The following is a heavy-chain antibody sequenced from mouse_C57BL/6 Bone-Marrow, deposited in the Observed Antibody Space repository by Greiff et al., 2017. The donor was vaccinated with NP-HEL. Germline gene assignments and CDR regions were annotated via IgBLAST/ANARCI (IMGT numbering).Heavy chain of an antibody. CDR1: GFTFSSYA. CDR2: ISSGGDYI. Sequence: DVKLQESGEGLVKPGGSLKLSCAASGFTFSSYAMSWVRQTPEKRLEWVAYISSGGDYIYYADTVKGRFTISRDNARNTLYLQMSSLKSEDTAMYYCTREGYDYDGEIAYWGQGTLVTVSA. D-gene: IGHD2-4*01. J-gene: IGHJ3*01. CDR3: TREGYDYDGEIAY. V-gene: IGHV5-9-1*02.